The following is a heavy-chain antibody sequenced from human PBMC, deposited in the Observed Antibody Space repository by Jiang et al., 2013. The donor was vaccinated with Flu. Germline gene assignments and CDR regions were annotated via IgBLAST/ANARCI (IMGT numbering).Heavy chain of an antibody. J-gene: IGHJ6*02. V-gene: IGHV6-1*01. CDR1: GDSVSSDSAA. Sequence: SQTLSLTCAISGDSVSSDSAAWNWVRQSPSRGLEWLGRTYYGSQWYNEYATSVQSRITIKPDTSKNQFSLQLNSMTPEGTAVYYCVRGSPHYYAMDVWDQGTTVTVSS. CDR3: VRGSPHYYAMDV. CDR2: TYYGSQWYN.